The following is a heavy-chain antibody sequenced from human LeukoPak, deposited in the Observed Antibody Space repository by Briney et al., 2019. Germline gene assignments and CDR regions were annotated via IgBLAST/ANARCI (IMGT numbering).Heavy chain of an antibody. CDR2: ISSSSSYI. Sequence: GGSLRLSCAASGFTFSSYSMNWVRQAPGKGLEWVSSISSSSSYIYYADSVKGRFTISRDNAKNSLYLQMNSLRAEDTAVYYCARDDYGDYEYQLDYWGQGTLVTVSS. V-gene: IGHV3-21*01. J-gene: IGHJ4*02. CDR3: ARDDYGDYEYQLDY. D-gene: IGHD4-17*01. CDR1: GFTFSSYS.